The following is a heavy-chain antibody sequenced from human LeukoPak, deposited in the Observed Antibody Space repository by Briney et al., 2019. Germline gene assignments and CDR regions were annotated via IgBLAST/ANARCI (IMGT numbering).Heavy chain of an antibody. V-gene: IGHV3-23*01. CDR2: ISGSGGST. CDR3: AKNKGFGATEVRYFDY. Sequence: GGSLRLSCAASGFTFSSYAMSWVRQAPGKGLEWVSAISGSGGSTYYADSVKGRFTISRDNSKNTLYLQMNSLRAEDTAVYYCAKNKGFGATEVRYFDYWGQGTLVTVSS. CDR1: GFTFSSYA. D-gene: IGHD1-26*01. J-gene: IGHJ4*02.